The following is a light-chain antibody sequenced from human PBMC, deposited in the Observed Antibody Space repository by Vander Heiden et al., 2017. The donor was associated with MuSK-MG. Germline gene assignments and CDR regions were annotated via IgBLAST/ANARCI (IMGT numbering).Light chain of an antibody. J-gene: IGLJ3*02. Sequence: QSVLTQSPSASGTPGQRVTISCSGSSSNIETNTVNWYQQFPGTAPKRRSERSNQRPSGVPDRFSGYKAGTSDSLEISGLQSEDEADDYGATWADSLKVWVFGGGTKLTVL. CDR3: ATWADSLKVWV. V-gene: IGLV1-44*01. CDR2: RSN. CDR1: SSNIETNT.